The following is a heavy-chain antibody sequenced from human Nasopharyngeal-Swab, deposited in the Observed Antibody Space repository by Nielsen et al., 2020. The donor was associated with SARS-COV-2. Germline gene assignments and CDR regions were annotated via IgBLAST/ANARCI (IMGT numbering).Heavy chain of an antibody. V-gene: IGHV3-13*01. CDR1: GFTFSSYD. CDR3: ARGYYYDSNGYRPRGMDV. CDR2: IGTAGDT. D-gene: IGHD3-22*01. Sequence: GESLKISCAASGFTFSSYDMHWVRQATGKGLEWVSAIGTAGDTYYPGSVKGRFTISRENAKNSLYLQMNSLRAGDTAVYYCARGYYYDSNGYRPRGMDVWGQGTTVTVSS. J-gene: IGHJ6*02.